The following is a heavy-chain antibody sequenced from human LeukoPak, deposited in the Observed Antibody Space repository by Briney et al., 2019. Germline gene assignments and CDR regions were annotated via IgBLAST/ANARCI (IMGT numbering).Heavy chain of an antibody. CDR2: ISSSSSYI. V-gene: IGHV3-21*01. CDR3: ARKDYYEDAFDI. CDR1: GFTFSSYS. D-gene: IGHD3-22*01. Sequence: GGSLRLSCAASGFTFSSYSMNWVRQAPGKGLEWVSSISSSSSYIYYADSVKGRFTISRDNAKNSLYLQMNSLRGEDTAVYYCARKDYYEDAFDIWGQGTMVTVSS. J-gene: IGHJ3*02.